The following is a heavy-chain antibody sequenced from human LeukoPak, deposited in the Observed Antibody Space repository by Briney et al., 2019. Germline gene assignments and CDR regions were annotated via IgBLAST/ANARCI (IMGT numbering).Heavy chain of an antibody. CDR1: GGSISSYY. J-gene: IGHJ4*02. V-gene: IGHV4-59*01. CDR2: IYYSGST. Sequence: PSETLSLTSTVSGGSISSYYGSWIRQPPGKGLEWIGYIYYSGSTNYNPSLKSRVTISVDTSKNQFSLKLSSVTAADTAVYYCARGIALGFDYWGQGTLVTVSS. CDR3: ARGIALGFDY. D-gene: IGHD7-27*01.